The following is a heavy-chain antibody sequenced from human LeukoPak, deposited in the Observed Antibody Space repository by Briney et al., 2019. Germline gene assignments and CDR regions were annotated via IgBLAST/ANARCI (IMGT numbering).Heavy chain of an antibody. CDR2: ISGSGGST. J-gene: IGHJ3*02. Sequence: GGSQRLSCAASGFTFSSYAMSWVRQAPGKGLEWVSAISGSGGSTYYADSVKGRFTISRDNSKNTLYLQMNSLRAEDTAVYYCAKGVLRFLEWLYDAFDIWGQGTMVTVSS. D-gene: IGHD3-3*01. V-gene: IGHV3-23*01. CDR1: GFTFSSYA. CDR3: AKGVLRFLEWLYDAFDI.